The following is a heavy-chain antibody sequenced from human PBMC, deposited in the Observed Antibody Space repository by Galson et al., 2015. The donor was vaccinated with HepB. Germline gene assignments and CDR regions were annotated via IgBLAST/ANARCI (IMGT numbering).Heavy chain of an antibody. J-gene: IGHJ3*02. Sequence: SLRLSCAASGFTFSSYAMHWVRQAPGKGLEWVAVISYDGSNKYYADSVKGRFTISRDNSKNTLYLQMNSLRAEDTAVYYCARPQTVGEVGAKDAAFDIWGQGTMVTVSS. CDR1: GFTFSSYA. CDR2: ISYDGSNK. D-gene: IGHD1-26*01. CDR3: ARPQTVGEVGAKDAAFDI. V-gene: IGHV3-30*04.